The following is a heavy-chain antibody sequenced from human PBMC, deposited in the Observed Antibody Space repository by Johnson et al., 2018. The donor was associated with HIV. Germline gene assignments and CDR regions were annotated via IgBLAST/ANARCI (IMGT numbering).Heavy chain of an antibody. V-gene: IGHV3-11*04. J-gene: IGHJ3*02. CDR3: AREEGSDILTRGDAFDI. D-gene: IGHD3-9*01. Sequence: QVQLVESGGGLVKPGGSLRLSCAVSGFIFRDYYMSWIRQAPGKGLEWVSYISSSGTSTNYADSVKGRFTISRDNAKNSLSLQMNSLRAEDTAIYYCAREEGSDILTRGDAFDIWGQGTMVAVSS. CDR1: GFIFRDYY. CDR2: ISSSGTST.